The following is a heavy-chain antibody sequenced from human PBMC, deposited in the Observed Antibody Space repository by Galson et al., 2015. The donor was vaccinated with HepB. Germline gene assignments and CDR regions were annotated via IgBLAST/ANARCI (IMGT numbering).Heavy chain of an antibody. J-gene: IGHJ6*02. CDR3: ARQPLGDVSGNYGYYYGMDV. CDR2: IIPIFGTA. V-gene: IGHV1-69*13. Sequence: SVKVSCKASGGTFSSDAISWVRQAPGQGLEWMGGIIPIFGTADYAQKFQGRVTITADESTSTAYMELSSLRSEDTAVYYCARQPLGDVSGNYGYYYGMDVWGQGTTVTVSS. D-gene: IGHD1-26*01. CDR1: GGTFSSDA.